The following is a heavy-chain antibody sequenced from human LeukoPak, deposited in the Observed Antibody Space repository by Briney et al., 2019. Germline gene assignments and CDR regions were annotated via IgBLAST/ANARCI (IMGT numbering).Heavy chain of an antibody. CDR3: ARDLNGGNFHY. CDR2: IKQDGSEK. V-gene: IGHV3-7*01. Sequence: GGSLRLSCTASGFTFSIYWMTWVRQAPGKGLEWVANIKQDGSEKNYVDSVKGRFTISRDNAKNSLYLQMNSLRAEDTAVYYCARDLNGGNFHYWGQGTLVTVSS. D-gene: IGHD4-23*01. CDR1: GFTFSIYW. J-gene: IGHJ4*02.